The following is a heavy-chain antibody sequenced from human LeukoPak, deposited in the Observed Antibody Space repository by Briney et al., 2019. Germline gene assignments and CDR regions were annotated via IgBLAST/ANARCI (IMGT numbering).Heavy chain of an antibody. CDR2: IIPIFGTA. CDR3: ARHATSGWDVYFDS. CDR1: GGTFSSYA. Sequence: ASVKVSCKASGGTFSSYAISWVRQAPGQGLEWMGGIIPIFGTANYAQKFQGRVTITADKSTSTAYMELSSLRSEDTAMYYCARHATSGWDVYFDSWGQGTLVTVSS. D-gene: IGHD6-19*01. V-gene: IGHV1-69*06. J-gene: IGHJ4*02.